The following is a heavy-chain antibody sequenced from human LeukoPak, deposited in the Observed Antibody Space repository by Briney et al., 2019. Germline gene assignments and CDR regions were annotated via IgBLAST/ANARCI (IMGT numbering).Heavy chain of an antibody. CDR3: ARDWPARGYSYDYYFDY. CDR2: FNPHSGGT. V-gene: IGHV1-2*02. D-gene: IGHD5-18*01. CDR1: GYTFTGYY. J-gene: IGHJ4*02. Sequence: ASVKVSCNASGYTFTGYYINWVRDAPGQGLEWMGWFNPHSGGTNYAQKFQVRVTMTRDTYISTAYMELSRLRSDDTAVFYCARDWPARGYSYDYYFDYWGQGTLVTVSS.